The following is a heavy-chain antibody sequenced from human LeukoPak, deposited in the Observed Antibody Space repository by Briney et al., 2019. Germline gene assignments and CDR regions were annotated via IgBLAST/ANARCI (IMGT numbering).Heavy chain of an antibody. CDR3: AKDSPQGIAAAGTDY. J-gene: IGHJ4*02. CDR2: IRYDGSNK. D-gene: IGHD6-13*01. Sequence: GSLRLSCVASGFTFSGYGMHWVRQAPGKGLEWVAFIRYDGSNKYYADSVKGRFTISRDNSKNTLYLQMNSLRAEDTAVYYCAKDSPQGIAAAGTDYWGQGTLVTVSS. CDR1: GFTFSGYG. V-gene: IGHV3-30*02.